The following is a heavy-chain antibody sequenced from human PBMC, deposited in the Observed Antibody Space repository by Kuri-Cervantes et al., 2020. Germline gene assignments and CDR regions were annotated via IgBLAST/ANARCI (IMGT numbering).Heavy chain of an antibody. J-gene: IGHJ3*02. CDR1: GGSFSAYY. CDR2: INHSGST. CDR3: ARHDDRGGNSLPEGFDI. Sequence: SQTLSLTCAVYGGSFSAYYWSWIRQPPGKGLDWIGEINHSGSTNYNPSLKSRVTISVDTSKNQFSLKLSSVTAADTAVYYYARHDDRGGNSLPEGFDIWGQGTMVTVSS. D-gene: IGHD4-23*01. V-gene: IGHV4-34*01.